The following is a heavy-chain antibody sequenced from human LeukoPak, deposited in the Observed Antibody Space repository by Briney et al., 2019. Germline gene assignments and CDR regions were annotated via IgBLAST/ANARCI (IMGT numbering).Heavy chain of an antibody. CDR2: IYPGDSET. CDR1: GNSFNNHF. J-gene: IGHJ4*02. Sequence: GESLKISCKGSGNSFNNHFIGWVRQMPGKGLEWMGIIYPGDSETRYSPSFEGLVTISADKSISTVYLQWSSLEASDTAVYYCARRSTVIRGVLEEAFDYWGQGTLVTVSS. D-gene: IGHD3-10*01. V-gene: IGHV5-51*01. CDR3: ARRSTVIRGVLEEAFDY.